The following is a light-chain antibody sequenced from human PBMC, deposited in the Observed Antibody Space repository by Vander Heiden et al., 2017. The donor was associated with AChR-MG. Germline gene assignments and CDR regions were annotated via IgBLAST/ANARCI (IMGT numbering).Light chain of an antibody. Sequence: DIQMTQSPSSLSASVGDRVTITCRASQSISSYLNWYQQKPGKAPKLLIYAASSLQSGVPSRFSGSGSGTDFTLTMSRLHPADFATYYCQQSDSTPWRFGPET. CDR2: AAS. V-gene: IGKV1-39*01. CDR3: QQSDSTPWR. J-gene: IGKJ3*01. CDR1: QSISSY.